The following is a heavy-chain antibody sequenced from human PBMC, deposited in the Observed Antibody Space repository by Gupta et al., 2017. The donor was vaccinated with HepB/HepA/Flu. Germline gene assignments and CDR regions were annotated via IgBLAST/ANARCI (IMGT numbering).Heavy chain of an antibody. Sequence: QLQLQESRPGLVKPSETLSLTCTVSGSSIRSSSYYRGRIRQPPGKGMEWIGSIDYSGSTYYNPSLKSRVTISVDTSKNQFSLKLSSVTAADTAVYYCARLPTTVGYAFDIWGQGTMVTVSS. CDR3: ARLPTTVGYAFDI. D-gene: IGHD4-17*01. J-gene: IGHJ3*02. CDR1: GSSIRSSSYY. CDR2: IDYSGST. V-gene: IGHV4-39*01.